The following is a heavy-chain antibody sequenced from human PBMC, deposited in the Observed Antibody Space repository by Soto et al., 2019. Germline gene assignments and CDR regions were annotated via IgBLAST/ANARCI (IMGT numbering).Heavy chain of an antibody. V-gene: IGHV6-1*01. J-gene: IGHJ6*02. Sequence: PSQTLSLTCAISGDSVSSNSAAWNWIRQSPSRGLEWLGRTYYRSKWYNDYAVSVKSRITINPDTSKNQFSLQLNSVTPEDTAVYYCARWEESGASAIVAGPYYYYGMDVWGQGTTVTVYS. D-gene: IGHD5-12*01. CDR3: ARWEESGASAIVAGPYYYYGMDV. CDR1: GDSVSSNSAA. CDR2: TYYRSKWYN.